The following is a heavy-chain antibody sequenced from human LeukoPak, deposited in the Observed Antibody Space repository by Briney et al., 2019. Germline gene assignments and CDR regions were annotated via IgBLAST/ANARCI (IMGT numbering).Heavy chain of an antibody. CDR2: VKHDGSGA. J-gene: IGHJ4*02. CDR3: VRDSETSYWG. CDR1: GFPFGSYW. Sequence: GGSLRLSCAASGFPFGSYWMHWVRQAPGKGLMWVSRVKHDGSGASYADSVKGRFTISRDNARNTLYLEMNSLRAEDTAVYYCVRDSETSYWGWGQGTLVTVSS. D-gene: IGHD7-27*01. V-gene: IGHV3-74*01.